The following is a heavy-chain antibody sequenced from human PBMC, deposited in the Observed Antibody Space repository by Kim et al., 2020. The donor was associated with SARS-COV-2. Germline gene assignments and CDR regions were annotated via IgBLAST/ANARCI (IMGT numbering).Heavy chain of an antibody. V-gene: IGHV4-59*09. Sequence: NPSLQDRVTISVDTSKNKFSRKLSSVTAADTAVYYCARGGYIVATAPLDYWGQGTLVTVSS. D-gene: IGHD5-12*01. CDR3: ARGGYIVATAPLDY. J-gene: IGHJ4*02.